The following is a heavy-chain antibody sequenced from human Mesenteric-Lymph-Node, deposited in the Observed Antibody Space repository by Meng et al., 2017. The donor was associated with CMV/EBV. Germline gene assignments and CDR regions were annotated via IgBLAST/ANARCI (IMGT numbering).Heavy chain of an antibody. D-gene: IGHD3-22*01. Sequence: GGSLRLSCAGSGFMFNSYTMNWVRQAPGKGLEWVAFIRYDGSNKYYADSVKGRFTISRDNSKNTLYLQMNSLRAEDTAVYYCAKDSIDYYDSSGYSDYWGQGTLVTVSS. V-gene: IGHV3-30*02. CDR3: AKDSIDYYDSSGYSDY. CDR2: IRYDGSNK. CDR1: GFMFNSYT. J-gene: IGHJ4*02.